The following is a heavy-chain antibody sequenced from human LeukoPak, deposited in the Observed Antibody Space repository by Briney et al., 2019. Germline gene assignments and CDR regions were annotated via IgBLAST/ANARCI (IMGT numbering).Heavy chain of an antibody. V-gene: IGHV1-2*02. D-gene: IGHD1-26*01. CDR1: GYTFTSYA. Sequence: GASEKVSCKASGYTFTSYAMNWVRQAPGQGLEWMGWINPNSGGTNYAQKFQGRVTMTRDTSISTAYMELSRLRSDDTAVYYCARVNYSGSFNNWFDPWGQGTLVTVSS. J-gene: IGHJ5*02. CDR3: ARVNYSGSFNNWFDP. CDR2: INPNSGGT.